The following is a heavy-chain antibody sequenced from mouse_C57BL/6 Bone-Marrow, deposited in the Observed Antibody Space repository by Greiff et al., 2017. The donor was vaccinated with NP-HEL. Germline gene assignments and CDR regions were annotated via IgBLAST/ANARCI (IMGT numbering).Heavy chain of an antibody. D-gene: IGHD1-1*01. V-gene: IGHV1-18*01. CDR2: INPNNGGT. Sequence: VQLKESGPELVKPGASVKIPCKASGYTFTDYNMDWVKQSHGKSLEWIGDINPNNGGTIYNQKFKGKATLTVDKSSSTAYMELRSLTSEDTAVYYCARIITTVVARYWYFDVWGTGTTVTVSS. CDR1: GYTFTDYN. CDR3: ARIITTVVARYWYFDV. J-gene: IGHJ1*03.